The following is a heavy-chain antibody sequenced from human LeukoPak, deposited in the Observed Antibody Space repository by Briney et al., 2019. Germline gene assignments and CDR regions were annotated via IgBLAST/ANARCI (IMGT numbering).Heavy chain of an antibody. CDR2: IKQDGSEK. D-gene: IGHD3-10*02. Sequence: PGGSLRLSCATSGFTFDDYYMTWIRQAPGKGLEWVANIKQDGSEKYYVDSVKGRFTISRDNAKNSLYLQMNSLRAEDTAVYYCAELGITMIGGVWGKGTTVAISS. V-gene: IGHV3-7*01. CDR1: GFTFDDYY. CDR3: AELGITMIGGV. J-gene: IGHJ6*04.